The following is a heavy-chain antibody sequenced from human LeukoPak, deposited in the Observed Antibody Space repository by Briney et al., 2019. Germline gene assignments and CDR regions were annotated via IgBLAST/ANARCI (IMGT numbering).Heavy chain of an antibody. CDR2: IYHSGST. D-gene: IGHD2-2*01. CDR3: ARLYCSSTSCYRWDDFDI. J-gene: IGHJ3*02. V-gene: IGHV4-38-2*01. Sequence: SETLSLTCAVSGYSISSGYYWGWIRQPPGKGLEWIGSIYHSGSTYYNPSLKSRVTISVDTSKNQFSLKLSSVTAADTAVYYCARLYCSSTSCYRWDDFDIWGQGTMVTVSS. CDR1: GYSISSGYY.